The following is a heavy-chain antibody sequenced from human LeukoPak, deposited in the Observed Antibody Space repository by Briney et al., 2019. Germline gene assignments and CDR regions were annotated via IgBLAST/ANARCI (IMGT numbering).Heavy chain of an antibody. CDR2: IIPIFGTA. J-gene: IGHJ4*02. D-gene: IGHD3-22*01. V-gene: IGHV1-69*05. CDR1: GGTFSSYA. CDR3: ARGGSDSSGYYPPFDY. Sequence: VASVKVSCKASGGTFSSYAISWVRQAPGQGLEWMGGIIPIFGTANYAQKFQGRVTITTDESTSTAYMELSSLRSEDTAVYYCARGGSDSSGYYPPFDYWGQGTLVTVSS.